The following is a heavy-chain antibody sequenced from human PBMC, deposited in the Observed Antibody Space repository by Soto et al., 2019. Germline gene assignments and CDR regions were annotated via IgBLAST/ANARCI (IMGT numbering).Heavy chain of an antibody. D-gene: IGHD3-10*01. CDR3: TTQGFGGLHGLVDV. V-gene: IGHV4-61*01. CDR1: GGSVSTTPNHSPNHY. J-gene: IGHJ6*02. Sequence: PSETLSLTCTVSGGSVSTTPNHSPNHYCRQVRLSTGKGLEWSGYISNRGFTRYNPSLKSRVSISVDTSKNQFSLKLTSVTAADTFVYYCTTQGFGGLHGLVDVWGQGTTHT. CDR2: ISNRGFT.